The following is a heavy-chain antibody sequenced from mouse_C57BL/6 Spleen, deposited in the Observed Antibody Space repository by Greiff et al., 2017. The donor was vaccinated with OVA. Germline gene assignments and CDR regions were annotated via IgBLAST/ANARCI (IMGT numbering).Heavy chain of an antibody. CDR3: ARALYGSSPWYFDV. V-gene: IGHV1-69*01. J-gene: IGHJ1*03. D-gene: IGHD1-1*01. CDR1: GYTFTSYW. CDR2: IDPSDSYT. Sequence: QVQLKQPGAELVMPGASVKLSCKASGYTFTSYWMHWVKQRPGQGLEWIGEIDPSDSYTNYNQKFKGKSTLTVDKSSSTAYMQLSSLTSEDSAVYYCARALYGSSPWYFDVWGTGTTVTVSS.